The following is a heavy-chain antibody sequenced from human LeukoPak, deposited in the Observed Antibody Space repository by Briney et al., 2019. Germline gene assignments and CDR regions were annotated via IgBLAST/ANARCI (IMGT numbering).Heavy chain of an antibody. Sequence: ASVKVSCKASGGTFSSYAISWVRQAPGQGLEWMGGITPMFGTANYAQKFQGRVTITADESTSTAYMELSSLRSEDTAVYYCARASCSGGSCYWYNWFDPWGQGTLVTVSS. CDR1: GGTFSSYA. V-gene: IGHV1-69*01. D-gene: IGHD2-15*01. J-gene: IGHJ5*02. CDR2: ITPMFGTA. CDR3: ARASCSGGSCYWYNWFDP.